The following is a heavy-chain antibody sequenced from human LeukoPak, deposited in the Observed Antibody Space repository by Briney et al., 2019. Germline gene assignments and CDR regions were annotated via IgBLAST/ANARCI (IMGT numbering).Heavy chain of an antibody. Sequence: SETLSLTCTVCGGSIRSHYWSWIRQPPGKGLEWIGYSYYSGSTNYNPSLKSRVTISVDTSKSQFSLKLTSVTAADTAVYYCARVPYTTGWPFYFDYWGQGILVTVSS. D-gene: IGHD6-19*01. V-gene: IGHV4-59*11. CDR3: ARVPYTTGWPFYFDY. J-gene: IGHJ4*02. CDR1: GGSIRSHY. CDR2: SYYSGST.